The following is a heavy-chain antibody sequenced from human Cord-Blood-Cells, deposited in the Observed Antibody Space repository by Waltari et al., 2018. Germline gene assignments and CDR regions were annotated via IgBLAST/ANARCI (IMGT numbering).Heavy chain of an antibody. CDR3: GGRPIYYDSSGYYFDY. CDR2: VDPGDSGT. D-gene: IGHD3-22*01. J-gene: IGHJ4*02. CDR1: GYSFTSYW. Sequence: EVQLVQSGAEVKKPGESLKISCKGSGYSFTSYWIGWVRQMPGKGLEWMGVVDPGDSGTRYSPSCQGQVTISADKSLSTAYLQGSSLKASDTAMYYCGGRPIYYDSSGYYFDYWGQGTLVTVSS. V-gene: IGHV5-51*01.